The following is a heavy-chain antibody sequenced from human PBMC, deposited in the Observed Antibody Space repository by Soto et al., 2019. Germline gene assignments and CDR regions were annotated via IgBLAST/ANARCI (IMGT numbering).Heavy chain of an antibody. CDR2: ISYDGSDK. CDR1: GFTFSNYA. Sequence: QVQLVESGGGVVQPGRSLIISCAVSGFTFSNYAMHWVRQAPGKGLEWVAVISYDGSDKYYADSVGGRFTISRDNSKNTLYLQMNSLRTEDTAVYYCARALYYNDGSGHSLLDYWGQGTLVTVSS. D-gene: IGHD3-22*01. CDR3: ARALYYNDGSGHSLLDY. J-gene: IGHJ4*02. V-gene: IGHV3-30-3*01.